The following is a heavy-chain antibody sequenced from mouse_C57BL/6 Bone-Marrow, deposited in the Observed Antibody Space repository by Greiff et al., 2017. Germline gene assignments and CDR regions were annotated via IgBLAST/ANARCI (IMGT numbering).Heavy chain of an antibody. CDR3: NKFITTVVANYAMDY. J-gene: IGHJ4*01. V-gene: IGHV1-55*01. D-gene: IGHD1-1*01. CDR1: GYTFTSYW. Sequence: VQLQQSGAELVKPGASVQMSCKASGYTFTSYWITWVKQRPGQGLEWIGDIYPGSGSTNYTEKFKNKATLTVDTSSSTAYMQLSSLTSEDSAVYYCNKFITTVVANYAMDYWGQGTSVTVSS. CDR2: IYPGSGST.